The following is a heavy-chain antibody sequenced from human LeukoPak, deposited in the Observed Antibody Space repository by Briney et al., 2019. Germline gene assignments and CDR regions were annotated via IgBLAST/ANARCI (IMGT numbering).Heavy chain of an antibody. CDR1: GFTFSTYG. V-gene: IGHV3-30*18. Sequence: PGRSLRLSCAASGFTFSTYGIHWVRQAPGKGLEWVAVISYDGTNKYFADSVKGRFTISRDNSKNALYLQMNSLRAEDTAVYYCAKDKTAGGYSFDYWGQGTLVTVSS. CDR3: AKDKTAGGYSFDY. CDR2: ISYDGTNK. D-gene: IGHD3-10*01. J-gene: IGHJ4*02.